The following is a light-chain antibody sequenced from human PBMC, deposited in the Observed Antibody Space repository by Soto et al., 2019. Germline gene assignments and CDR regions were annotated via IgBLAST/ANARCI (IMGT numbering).Light chain of an antibody. CDR1: QSVSRSY. J-gene: IGKJ2*01. CDR3: QQYGSSPYT. CDR2: IAS. V-gene: IGKV3-20*01. Sequence: EVVLTQSPGTLSLSPGERATLSCWASQSVSRSYLAWYQQKPGQAPRLLIYIASSRATGVPDRFSGSGSGTDFTLTIRRLEPEDFAMYYCQQYGSSPYTFGQGTKLEIK.